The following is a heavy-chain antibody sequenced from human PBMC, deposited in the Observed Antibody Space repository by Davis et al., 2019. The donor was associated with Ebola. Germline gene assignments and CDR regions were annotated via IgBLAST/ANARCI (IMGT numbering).Heavy chain of an antibody. CDR2: ISYDGART. J-gene: IGHJ4*02. D-gene: IGHD3-10*01. Sequence: PGGSLRLSCAASGFTFNIYAMHWVRQAPGKGLEWVAAISYDGARTYYPDSVKGRFTISRDNSKNTLYLQMNSLSADDTAVYYCAKVLWYGSGSFLFDSWGQGNLVTVSS. CDR3: AKVLWYGSGSFLFDS. CDR1: GFTFNIYA. V-gene: IGHV3-30-3*01.